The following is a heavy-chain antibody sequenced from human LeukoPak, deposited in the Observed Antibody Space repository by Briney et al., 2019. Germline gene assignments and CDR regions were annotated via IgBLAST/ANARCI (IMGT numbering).Heavy chain of an antibody. Sequence: GGSLRLSCAAPGFTFSSYAMSWVRQAPGKGLEWVSVIYSGGSTYYADSVKGRFTISRDNSKNTLYLQMNSLRAEDTAVYYCARVSLASIAARPYYYYGMDVWGQGTTVTVSS. CDR3: ARVSLASIAARPYYYYGMDV. D-gene: IGHD6-6*01. V-gene: IGHV3-53*01. CDR2: IYSGGST. J-gene: IGHJ6*02. CDR1: GFTFSSYA.